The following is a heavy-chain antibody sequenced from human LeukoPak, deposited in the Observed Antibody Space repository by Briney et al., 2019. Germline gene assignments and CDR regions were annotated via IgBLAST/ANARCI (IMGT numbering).Heavy chain of an antibody. CDR1: EFTFSSYG. V-gene: IGHV3-48*03. CDR3: ARGMATTGFDY. D-gene: IGHD5-12*01. CDR2: ISSSGSTI. Sequence: GGSLRLSCVASEFTFSSYGMNWLRQAPGKGLEWVSYISSSGSTIYYADSVKGRFTVSRDNAKNSLYLQMNSLRVEDTAVYYCARGMATTGFDYWGQGTLVTVSS. J-gene: IGHJ4*02.